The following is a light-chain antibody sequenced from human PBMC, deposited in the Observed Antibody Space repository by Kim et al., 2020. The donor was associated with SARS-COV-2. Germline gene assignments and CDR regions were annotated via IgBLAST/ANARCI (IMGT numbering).Light chain of an antibody. CDR1: SSSSGAGYY. CDR3: QSYASSLSSVV. J-gene: IGLJ2*01. V-gene: IGLV1-40*01. Sequence: RVAISCTGSSSSSGAGYYVHWYQQLPGTAPNHLIYDNSNRPSGVPDRFSGSMSSTSTSLAITVLQAEDEADYDCQSYASSLSSVVFGGGTQLTVL. CDR2: DNS.